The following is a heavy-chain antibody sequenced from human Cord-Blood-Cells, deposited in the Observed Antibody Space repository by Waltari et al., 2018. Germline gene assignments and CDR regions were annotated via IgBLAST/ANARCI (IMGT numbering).Heavy chain of an antibody. CDR3: AREGGRQGYSGYDWAFYI. V-gene: IGHV1-2*04. D-gene: IGHD5-12*01. CDR2: INPNSGGT. CDR1: GYPFTGYY. J-gene: IGHJ3*02. Sequence: QVQLVQSGAEVKKPGASVTVSCKASGYPFTGYYMHWVRRAPGQGLEWMGWINPNSGGTNYAQKFQGWVTMTRDTSISTAYMELSRLRSDDTAVYYCAREGGRQGYSGYDWAFYIWGQGTMVTVSS.